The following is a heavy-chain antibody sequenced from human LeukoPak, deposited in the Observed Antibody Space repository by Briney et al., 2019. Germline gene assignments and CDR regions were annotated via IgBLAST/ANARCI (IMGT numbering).Heavy chain of an antibody. CDR2: IKQDGSEK. CDR1: GFTFSSYW. D-gene: IGHD5-18*01. J-gene: IGHJ4*02. V-gene: IGHV3-7*01. Sequence: GGSLRLSCAASGFTFSSYWMSWVRQAPGKGLEWVANIKQDGSEKYYVDSVKGRFTISRDNAKNSLYLQMNSLRAEDTAVYYCAREEDTAMVRFDYWGQGTLVTVSS. CDR3: AREEDTAMVRFDY.